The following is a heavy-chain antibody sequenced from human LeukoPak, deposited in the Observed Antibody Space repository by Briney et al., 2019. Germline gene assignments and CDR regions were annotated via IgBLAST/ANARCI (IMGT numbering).Heavy chain of an antibody. V-gene: IGHV3-23*01. J-gene: IGHJ4*02. CDR2: TSDSSGST. D-gene: IGHD3-22*01. CDR3: AKDLVAKGLLRVVVITLNY. Sequence: AGSLSLSCAASGFTFSSYAMSWVRQAPGQGLEWVSATSDSSGSTYYTDSVKGRFTIYRDNSKNTLYLQMNSLRAEDTAVYYCAKDLVAKGLLRVVVITLNYWGQGTLVTVAS. CDR1: GFTFSSYA.